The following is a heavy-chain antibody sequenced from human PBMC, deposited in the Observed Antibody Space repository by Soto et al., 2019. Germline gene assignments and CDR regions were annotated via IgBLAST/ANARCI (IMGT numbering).Heavy chain of an antibody. CDR1: GGSISSYY. CDR3: ARGSYDFWSGYSTDHYYYGIDV. J-gene: IGHJ6*02. V-gene: IGHV4-4*07. Sequence: SETLSLTCTVSGGSISSYYWSWIRQPAGKGLEWIGRIYTSGSTNYNPSLKSRVTMSVDTSKNQFSLKLSSVTAADTAVYYCARGSYDFWSGYSTDHYYYGIDVWGQGTTVTVSS. CDR2: IYTSGST. D-gene: IGHD3-3*01.